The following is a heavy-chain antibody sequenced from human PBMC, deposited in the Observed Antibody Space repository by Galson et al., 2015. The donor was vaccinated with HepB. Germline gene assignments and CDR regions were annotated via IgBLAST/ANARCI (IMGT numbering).Heavy chain of an antibody. CDR1: GFTFDDYA. V-gene: IGHV3-9*01. J-gene: IGHJ1*01. CDR3: AKDLYYDILTLVFQH. Sequence: SLRLSCAASGFTFDDYAMHWVRHAPGKGLEWVSGISWNSGSIGYADSVKGRFTISRDNAKNSLYLQMNSLRAEDTALYYCAKDLYYDILTLVFQHWGQGTLVTVSS. D-gene: IGHD3-9*01. CDR2: ISWNSGSI.